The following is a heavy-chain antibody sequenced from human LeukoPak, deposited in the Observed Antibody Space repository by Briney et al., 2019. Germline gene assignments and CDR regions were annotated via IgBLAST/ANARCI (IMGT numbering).Heavy chain of an antibody. D-gene: IGHD2-2*01. V-gene: IGHV1-18*04. CDR2: TSAYNGNT. Sequence: ASVKVSCKASGYTFTSYGISCVRQAPGQGLEWMGWTSAYNGNTNYAQKLQGRVTMTTDTSTSTAYMELRSLRSDDTAVYYCARGPGYCSSTSCAPVPQGDAFDIWGQGTMVTVSS. CDR3: ARGPGYCSSTSCAPVPQGDAFDI. J-gene: IGHJ3*02. CDR1: GYTFTSYG.